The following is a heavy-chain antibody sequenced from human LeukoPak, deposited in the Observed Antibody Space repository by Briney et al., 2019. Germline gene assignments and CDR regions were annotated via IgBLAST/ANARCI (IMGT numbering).Heavy chain of an antibody. CDR3: AKSRLGYDY. CDR2: ISGSGGDT. CDR1: GFTFTSYV. Sequence: GGSLRLSCAASGFTFTSYVMSWVRQAPGTGLEWVSAISGSGGDTHYADSVKGRFTISRDNSKNTLYLQMSSLRADDTAVYYCAKSRLGYDYWGQGTLVTVSS. V-gene: IGHV3-23*01. D-gene: IGHD5-12*01. J-gene: IGHJ4*02.